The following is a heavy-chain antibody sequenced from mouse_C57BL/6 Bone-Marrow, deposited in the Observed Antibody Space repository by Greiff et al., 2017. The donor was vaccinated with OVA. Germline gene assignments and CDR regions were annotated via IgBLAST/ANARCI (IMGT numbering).Heavy chain of an antibody. CDR3: AHYGSSYGYAMDY. CDR2: ISSGGSYT. V-gene: IGHV5-6*01. D-gene: IGHD1-1*01. Sequence: DVQLQESGGDLVKPGGSLKLSCAASGFTFSSYGMSWVRQTPDKRLEWVATISSGGSYTYYPDSVKGRFTISRDNAKNTLYLQMSSLKSEDTAMYYCAHYGSSYGYAMDYWGQGTSGTVSS. J-gene: IGHJ4*01. CDR1: GFTFSSYG.